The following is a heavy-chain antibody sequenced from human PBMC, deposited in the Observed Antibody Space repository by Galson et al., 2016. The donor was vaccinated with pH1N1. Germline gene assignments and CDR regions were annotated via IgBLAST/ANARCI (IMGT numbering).Heavy chain of an antibody. D-gene: IGHD1-26*01. Sequence: SVKVSCKASGYSFTSYDINWVRQAPGQGLEWMAWLTPYSGRTAFQQKFQGRVTVTRDNSISTAFMELNSLRSDDTAVYFCARGIRGSRSLLYYYGLDVWGLGTMVTVSS. J-gene: IGHJ6*02. V-gene: IGHV1-8*03. CDR3: ARGIRGSRSLLYYYGLDV. CDR2: LTPYSGRT. CDR1: GYSFTSYD.